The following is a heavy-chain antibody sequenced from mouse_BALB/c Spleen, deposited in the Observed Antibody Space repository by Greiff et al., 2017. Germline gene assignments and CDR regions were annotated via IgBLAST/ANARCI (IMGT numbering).Heavy chain of an antibody. CDR2: ISSGGGST. V-gene: IGHV5-12-1*01. J-gene: IGHJ1*01. CDR1: GFAFSSYD. CDR3: ARLLWLRRGYFDV. D-gene: IGHD2-2*01. Sequence: EVQRVESGGGLVKPGGSLKLSCAASGFAFSSYDMSWVRQTPEKRLEWVAYISSGGGSTYYPDTVKGRFTISRDNAKNTLYLQMSSLKSEDTAMYYCARLLWLRRGYFDVWGAGTTVTVSS.